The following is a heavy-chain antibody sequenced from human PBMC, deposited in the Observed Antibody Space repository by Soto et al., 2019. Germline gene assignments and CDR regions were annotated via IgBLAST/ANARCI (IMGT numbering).Heavy chain of an antibody. Sequence: PSETLSLTCAVYGGSFSGYYWSWIRQPPGKGLEWIGEINHSGSTNYNPSLKSRVTISVDTSKNQFSLKLSSVTAADTAVYYCARRVSSPGYCSGGSCYPGHYYYGMDVWGQGTTVTVSS. CDR3: ARRVSSPGYCSGGSCYPGHYYYGMDV. CDR1: GGSFSGYY. CDR2: INHSGST. J-gene: IGHJ6*02. D-gene: IGHD2-15*01. V-gene: IGHV4-34*01.